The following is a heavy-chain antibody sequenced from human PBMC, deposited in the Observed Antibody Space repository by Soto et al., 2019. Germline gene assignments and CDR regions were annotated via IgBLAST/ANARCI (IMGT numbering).Heavy chain of an antibody. CDR2: IIPIFGTA. J-gene: IGHJ6*02. CDR1: GGTFSSYS. V-gene: IGHV1-69*13. D-gene: IGHD3-10*01. CDR3: ARQNYYGSGSYYIDYYYYGMDV. Sequence: SVKVSCKAAGGTFSSYSISWVRQAPGQGLEWMGGIIPIFGTANYAQKFQGRVTITADESTSTAYMELSSLRSEDTAVYYCARQNYYGSGSYYIDYYYYGMDVWGQGTTVTVSS.